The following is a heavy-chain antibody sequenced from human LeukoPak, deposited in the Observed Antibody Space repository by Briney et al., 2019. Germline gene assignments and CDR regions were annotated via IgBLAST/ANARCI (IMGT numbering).Heavy chain of an antibody. V-gene: IGHV4-59*12. CDR1: GVSISSYY. J-gene: IGHJ6*03. CDR3: ARVKFSYYYYMDV. Sequence: SETLSLTCTVSGVSISSYYWSWIRQPPGKGLEWIGYIHYSGSTYYNPSLKSRVTISVDTSKSQFSLKLSSVTAADTAVYYCARVKFSYYYYMDVWGKGTTVTVSS. CDR2: IHYSGST.